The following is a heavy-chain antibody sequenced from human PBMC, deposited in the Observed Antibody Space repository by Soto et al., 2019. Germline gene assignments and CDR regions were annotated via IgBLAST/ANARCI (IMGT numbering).Heavy chain of an antibody. CDR1: GFTFSNYE. Sequence: GGSLRLSCAASGFTFSNYEMNWVRQAPGKGLEWLAYISTSGSPIYYADSVKGRFTIFRDDAKNSLYLQMNNLRAEDTAVYYCARESLRFLEWSFDYWGQGTLVTVSS. D-gene: IGHD3-3*01. J-gene: IGHJ4*02. V-gene: IGHV3-48*03. CDR2: ISTSGSPI. CDR3: ARESLRFLEWSFDY.